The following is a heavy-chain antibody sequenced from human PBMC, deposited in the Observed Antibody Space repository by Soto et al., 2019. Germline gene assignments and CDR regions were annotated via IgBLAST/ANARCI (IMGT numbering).Heavy chain of an antibody. CDR1: GFTFGDYA. CDR3: TRYVGYCSSTSCYSIATFDY. D-gene: IGHD2-2*01. J-gene: IGHJ4*02. Sequence: PGGSLRLSCTASGFTFGDYAMSWFRQATGKGLEWVGFIRSKAYGGTTEYAASVKGRFTISRDDSKSIAYLQMNSLKTEDTAVYYCTRYVGYCSSTSCYSIATFDYWGQGTQVTVSS. CDR2: IRSKAYGGTT. V-gene: IGHV3-49*03.